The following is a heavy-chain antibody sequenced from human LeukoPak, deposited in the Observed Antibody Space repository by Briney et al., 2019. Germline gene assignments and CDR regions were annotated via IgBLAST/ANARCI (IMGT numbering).Heavy chain of an antibody. V-gene: IGHV4-59*01. J-gene: IGHJ4*02. D-gene: IGHD1-26*01. Sequence: IRQXXXXXXXXXXYIYYSGSTNYNPSLKSRVTISVDTSKNQFSLKLSSVTAADTAVYYCARAGGSYGSRYYFDYWGQGTLVTVSS. CDR3: ARAGGSYGSRYYFDY. CDR2: IYYSGST.